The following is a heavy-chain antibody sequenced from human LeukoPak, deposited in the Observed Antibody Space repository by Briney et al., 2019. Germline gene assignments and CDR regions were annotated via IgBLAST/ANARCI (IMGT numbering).Heavy chain of an antibody. V-gene: IGHV3-23*01. J-gene: IGHJ4*01. CDR3: AKKAYSDFMWYFDY. CDR1: GFTFSSYA. Sequence: GGSLRLSCAASGFTFSSYAMNWVRQAPGKGLEWVSGISGSGGSTYYADSVKGRFTISRDNSKNTLYLQMNSLRAEDTAVYYCAKKAYSDFMWYFDYWGHGTLVTVSS. D-gene: IGHD4-11*01. CDR2: ISGSGGST.